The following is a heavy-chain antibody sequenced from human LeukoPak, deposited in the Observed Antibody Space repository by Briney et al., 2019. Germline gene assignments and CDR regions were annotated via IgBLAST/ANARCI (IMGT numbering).Heavy chain of an antibody. Sequence: PGGSLRLSCAASGFTFTSYWMHWVRQAPGKGLVWASRIHNDGSATTYADSVKGRFTISRDNARNTVYLQMNSLRAEDTAVYYCARGGTGSFDLWGQGTLVTVSS. CDR1: GFTFTSYW. CDR3: ARGGTGSFDL. J-gene: IGHJ4*02. V-gene: IGHV3-74*01. CDR2: IHNDGSAT. D-gene: IGHD1-1*01.